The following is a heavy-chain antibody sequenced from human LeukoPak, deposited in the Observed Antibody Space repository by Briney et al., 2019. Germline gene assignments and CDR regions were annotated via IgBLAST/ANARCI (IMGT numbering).Heavy chain of an antibody. J-gene: IGHJ3*01. CDR1: GGSMSSYC. D-gene: IGHD2-15*01. Sequence: PSETLSLTCTVSGGSMSSYCWSWIRQPPGKGLEWIGYIYYSGSTNYNPSLKSRVTISVDTSKNQFSLKLRSATAADTAVYYCARGPVLPSAWGQGTMVTVSS. V-gene: IGHV4-59*01. CDR3: ARGPVLPSA. CDR2: IYYSGST.